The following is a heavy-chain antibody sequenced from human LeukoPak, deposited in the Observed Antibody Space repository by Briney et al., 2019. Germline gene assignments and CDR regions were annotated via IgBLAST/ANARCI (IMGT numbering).Heavy chain of an antibody. D-gene: IGHD3-22*01. CDR1: GGSISSYY. V-gene: IGHV4-59*01. J-gene: IGHJ4*02. CDR2: IYYSGST. CDR3: ARGYGNYYDSSGFDY. Sequence: PSETLSLTCTVSGGSISSYYWSWIRQPPGKGLEWIGYIYYSGSTNYNPSLKSRVTISVDTSKNQFSLKLSSVTAADTAVYYCARGYGNYYDSSGFDYWGQGTLVTVSS.